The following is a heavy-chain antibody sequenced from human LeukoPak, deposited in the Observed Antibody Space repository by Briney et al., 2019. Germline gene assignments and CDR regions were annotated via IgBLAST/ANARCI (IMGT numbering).Heavy chain of an antibody. CDR1: GFTFSSYS. CDR2: IYYSGST. CDR3: ARVAPDYYDSSGYQDAFDI. Sequence: GSLRLSCAASGFTFSSYSMNWVRQPPGKGLEWIGSIYYSGSTYYNPSLKSRVTISVDTSKNQFSLKLSSVTAADTAVYYCARVAPDYYDSSGYQDAFDIWGQGTMVTVSS. J-gene: IGHJ3*02. V-gene: IGHV4-39*07. D-gene: IGHD3-22*01.